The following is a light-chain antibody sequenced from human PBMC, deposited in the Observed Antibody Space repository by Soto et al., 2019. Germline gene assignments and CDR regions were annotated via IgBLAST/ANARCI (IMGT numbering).Light chain of an antibody. V-gene: IGKV1-9*01. J-gene: IGKJ5*01. CDR3: QQHNNYPQNT. CDR1: QGISSN. Sequence: EIPLTQSPSILSASLGDRATLTCRASQGISSNLAWYQQKPGKAPKLLIYAASTWHSGIPSRFSGSGSGTEFTLTISSLQPEDFAVYYCQQHNNYPQNTFGQGTRLEIK. CDR2: AAS.